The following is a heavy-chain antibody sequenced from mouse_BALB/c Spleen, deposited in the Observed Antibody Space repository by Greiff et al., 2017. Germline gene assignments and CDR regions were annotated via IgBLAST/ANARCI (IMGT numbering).Heavy chain of an antibody. V-gene: IGHV3-2*02. CDR2: ISYSGST. Sequence: EVQRVESGPGLVKPSQSLSLTCTVTGYSITSDYAWNWIRQFPGNKLEWMGYISYSGSTSYNPSLKSRISITRDTSKNQFFLQLNSVTTEDTATYYCARWLLQYFDVWGAGTTVTVSS. J-gene: IGHJ1*01. D-gene: IGHD2-3*01. CDR3: ARWLLQYFDV. CDR1: GYSITSDYA.